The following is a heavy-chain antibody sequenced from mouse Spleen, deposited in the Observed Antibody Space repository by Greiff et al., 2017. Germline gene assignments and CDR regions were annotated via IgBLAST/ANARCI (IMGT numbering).Heavy chain of an antibody. Sequence: VQLQQSGAELVRPGASVKLSCTASGFNIKDDYMHWVKQRPEQGLEWIGWIDPENGDTEYASKFQGKATITADTSSNTAYLQLSSLTSEDTAVYYCTHYDYDEEVFDYWGQGTTLTVSS. J-gene: IGHJ2*01. CDR1: GFNIKDDY. D-gene: IGHD2-4*01. V-gene: IGHV14-4*01. CDR2: IDPENGDT. CDR3: THYDYDEEVFDY.